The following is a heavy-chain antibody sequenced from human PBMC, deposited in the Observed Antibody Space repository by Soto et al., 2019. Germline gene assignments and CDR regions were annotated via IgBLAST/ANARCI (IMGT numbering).Heavy chain of an antibody. Sequence: QVQLVESGGGVVQPGRSLRLSCAASGFTFSSYGMHWVRQAPGKGLEWVAVIWYDGSNKYYADSVKGRFTISRDNSKNTLYLQMNSLRAEHTAVYYCARRRITMVRGVIRYYGMDVWGQGTTVTVSS. CDR1: GFTFSSYG. V-gene: IGHV3-33*01. CDR3: ARRRITMVRGVIRYYGMDV. CDR2: IWYDGSNK. D-gene: IGHD3-10*01. J-gene: IGHJ6*02.